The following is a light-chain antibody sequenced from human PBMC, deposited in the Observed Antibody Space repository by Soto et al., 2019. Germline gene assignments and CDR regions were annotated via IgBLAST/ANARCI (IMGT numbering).Light chain of an antibody. J-gene: IGKJ4*01. V-gene: IGKV1-33*01. Sequence: DIQMTQSPSSLSASVGGRVTITCQASQDISNYLNWYQQKPGKAPKLLIYDASNLETGVPSRFSGSGSGTDFTFTISSLQPEDTATYYCQQYDNLPAFGGGTKVEIK. CDR1: QDISNY. CDR2: DAS. CDR3: QQYDNLPA.